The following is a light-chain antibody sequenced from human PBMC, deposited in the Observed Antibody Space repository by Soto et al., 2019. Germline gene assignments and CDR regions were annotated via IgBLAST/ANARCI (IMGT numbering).Light chain of an antibody. CDR2: DDA. CDR1: NIGSQS. J-gene: IGLJ1*01. Sequence: SYELSQPPSVSVAPGQTARITCGGNNIGSQSVHWYQQKPGQAPVLVVYDDADRPSGVPERFSGSKSGNMATLTISRVEAGDEDDYYCQVCESNRFFAFGLGSKVTAL. V-gene: IGLV3-21*02. CDR3: QVCESNRFFA.